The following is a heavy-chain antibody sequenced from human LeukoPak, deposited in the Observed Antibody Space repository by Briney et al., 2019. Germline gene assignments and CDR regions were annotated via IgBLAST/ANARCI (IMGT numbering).Heavy chain of an antibody. CDR1: GGSFSGCY. D-gene: IGHD2-21*02. J-gene: IGHJ6*02. Sequence: PSETLSLTCAVYGGSFSGCYWSWIRQPPGKGLEWIGEINHSGSTNYNPSLKSRVTISADTSKNQFSLKLSSVTAADTAVYYCARGLGDYDYYYGMDVWGQGTTVTVSS. CDR3: ARGLGDYDYYYGMDV. V-gene: IGHV4-34*01. CDR2: INHSGST.